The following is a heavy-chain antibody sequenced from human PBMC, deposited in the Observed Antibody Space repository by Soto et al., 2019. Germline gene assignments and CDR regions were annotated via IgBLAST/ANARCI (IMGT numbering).Heavy chain of an antibody. J-gene: IGHJ6*02. D-gene: IGHD3-3*01. Sequence: SQTLSLTCAISGDSVSSNSAAWNWIRQSPSRGLEWLGRTYYRSKWYNDYAVSVKSRITINPDTSKNQFSLQLNSVTPEDTAVYYCARVEIYDFWSSYHTHPTKKYYYYGMDVWGQGTTVTVSS. V-gene: IGHV6-1*01. CDR2: TYYRSKWYN. CDR1: GDSVSSNSAA. CDR3: ARVEIYDFWSSYHTHPTKKYYYYGMDV.